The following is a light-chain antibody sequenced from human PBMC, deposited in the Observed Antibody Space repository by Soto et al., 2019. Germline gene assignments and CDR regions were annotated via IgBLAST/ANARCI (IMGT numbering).Light chain of an antibody. Sequence: DIQVTQYPSSLSASVGGRVTITCRASQGIKNYLAWYQQKPGEIPTLLIYAASTLESGIPPRFSGSGSGTDFTLTINNLQPEDVAPYSCQRYYNAPFTFGGGTKVEIK. J-gene: IGKJ4*01. V-gene: IGKV1-27*01. CDR3: QRYYNAPFT. CDR1: QGIKNY. CDR2: AAS.